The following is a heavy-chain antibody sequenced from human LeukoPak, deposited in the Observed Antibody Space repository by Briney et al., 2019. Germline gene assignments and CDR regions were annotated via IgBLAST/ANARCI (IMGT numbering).Heavy chain of an antibody. Sequence: GGSLRLSCAASGFTFSSYTMNWVRQAPGKGLEWVSSISSSSSYVYYADSLKGRFTISRDNAKNSLYLQMSSLRAGDTAVYYCARDQRYGDYQDYWGQGTLVTVSS. CDR2: ISSSSSYV. V-gene: IGHV3-21*01. D-gene: IGHD4-17*01. CDR3: ARDQRYGDYQDY. J-gene: IGHJ4*02. CDR1: GFTFSSYT.